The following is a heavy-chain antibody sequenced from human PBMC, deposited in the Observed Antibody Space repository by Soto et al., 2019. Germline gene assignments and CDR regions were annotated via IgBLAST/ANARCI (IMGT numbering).Heavy chain of an antibody. CDR2: ISPVIGTT. CDR1: GDIFDNYA. Sequence: SVKVSCKASGDIFDNYAISWVRQAPGQGLEWLGGISPVIGTTHYAQIFQGRLTITADRSTMTTYMELSGLKSEDTAIYFCARDYSGYDPALNRFDPWGQGTLVTVSS. D-gene: IGHD5-12*01. V-gene: IGHV1-69*06. J-gene: IGHJ5*02. CDR3: ARDYSGYDPALNRFDP.